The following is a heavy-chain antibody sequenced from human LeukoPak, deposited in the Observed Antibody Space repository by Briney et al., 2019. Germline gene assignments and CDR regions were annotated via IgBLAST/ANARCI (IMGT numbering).Heavy chain of an antibody. D-gene: IGHD3-22*01. CDR3: ARGSWYYYDSSVEFFDY. CDR2: IYYSGST. V-gene: IGHV4-59*01. Sequence: PSETLSLTCTVSGVSISSYYWSWIRQPPGKGLEWVGYIYYSGSTNYNPSIKSRVTISVDTSKNQFSLKLSSVTAADTAVYYCARGSWYYYDSSVEFFDYWGQGTLVTVSS. CDR1: GVSISSYY. J-gene: IGHJ4*02.